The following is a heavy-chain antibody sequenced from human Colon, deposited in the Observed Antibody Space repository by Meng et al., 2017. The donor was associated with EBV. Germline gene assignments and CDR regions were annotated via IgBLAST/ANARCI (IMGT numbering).Heavy chain of an antibody. Sequence: QITLKESGPTLVRPPQTLTLTCSFSGFSLTTIREGVAWIRQPPGKALEWIALIYWDGGQRFNPSLKDRVTITKDTPSKQVVLTVTNAHPLDTATYYCAHKPSGDPNYFDFWGQGSLVTVYS. CDR2: IYWDGGQ. V-gene: IGHV2-5*02. J-gene: IGHJ4*02. D-gene: IGHD4-17*01. CDR3: AHKPSGDPNYFDF. CDR1: GFSLTTIREG.